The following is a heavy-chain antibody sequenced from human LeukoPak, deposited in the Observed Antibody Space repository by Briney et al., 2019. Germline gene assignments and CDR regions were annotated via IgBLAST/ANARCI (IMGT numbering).Heavy chain of an antibody. D-gene: IGHD3-3*01. CDR2: ISSSGSTI. V-gene: IGHV3-11*04. J-gene: IGHJ5*02. CDR1: GFTFSDYY. Sequence: GGSLRLSCAASGFTFSDYYMSWIRQAPGKGLEWVSYISSSGSTIYYADSVEGRFTISRDNAKNSLYLQMNSLRAEDTAVYYCARGVNKLRFLEWLLKGWFDPWGQGTLVTVSS. CDR3: ARGVNKLRFLEWLLKGWFDP.